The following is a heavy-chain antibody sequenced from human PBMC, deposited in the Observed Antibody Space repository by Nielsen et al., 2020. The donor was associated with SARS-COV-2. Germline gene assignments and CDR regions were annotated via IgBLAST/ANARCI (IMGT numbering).Heavy chain of an antibody. CDR2: ISWNSGSI. CDR1: GFTFDDYA. Sequence: GGSLRLSCAASGFTFDDYAMHWVRQAPGKGLEWVSGISWNSGSIGYADSVQGRFTISRDNAKNSLYLQMNSLRAEDTALYYCAKAGAFDIWGQGTMVTVSS. V-gene: IGHV3-9*01. J-gene: IGHJ3*02. CDR3: AKAGAFDI.